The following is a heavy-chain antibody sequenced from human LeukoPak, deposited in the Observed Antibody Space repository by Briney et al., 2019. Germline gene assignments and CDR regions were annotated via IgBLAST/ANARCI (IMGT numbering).Heavy chain of an antibody. D-gene: IGHD3-3*01. CDR2: INHSGST. V-gene: IGHV4-34*01. CDR1: GGSFSGYY. J-gene: IGHJ4*02. Sequence: SETLSLTCAVYGGSFSGYYWSWIRQPPGKGLEWIGEINHSGSTNYNPSLKSRVTISVDTSKNQFSLKLSSVTAADTAAYYCARGLGPIFGVVIEDSGLYYFDYWGQGTLVTVSS. CDR3: ARGLGPIFGVVIEDSGLYYFDY.